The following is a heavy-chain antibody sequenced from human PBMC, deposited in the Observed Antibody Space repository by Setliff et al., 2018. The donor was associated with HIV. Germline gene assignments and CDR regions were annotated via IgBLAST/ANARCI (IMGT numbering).Heavy chain of an antibody. Sequence: PSETLSLTCAVYGGSFSGYYWSWIRQPPGKGLEWLGCLYYTGRANYNPSLKSRLTVSVDTSKNQFSLKPSSVTAADTAVYYCARDGYNYKKGTSYMDVWGKGTTVTVSS. CDR2: LYYTGRA. CDR1: GGSFSGYY. CDR3: ARDGYNYKKGTSYMDV. V-gene: IGHV4-59*01. D-gene: IGHD5-12*01. J-gene: IGHJ6*03.